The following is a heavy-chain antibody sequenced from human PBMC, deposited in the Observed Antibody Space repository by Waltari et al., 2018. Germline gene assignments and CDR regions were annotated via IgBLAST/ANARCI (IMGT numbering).Heavy chain of an antibody. CDR2: ISGRGGAT. CDR1: GFTFNKCA. D-gene: IGHD2-15*01. J-gene: IGHJ4*02. V-gene: IGHV3-23*01. CDR3: AKGRLIIVAADIDY. Sequence: EVQLLESGGGLVHPGGSLRLSCAVSGFTFNKCAMNWVRQAPGKGLDWLAGISGRGGATYYADSVKGRFTISRDNSNNSLYLQMNSLRVDDTAVYYCAKGRLIIVAADIDYWGQGSLVTVSS.